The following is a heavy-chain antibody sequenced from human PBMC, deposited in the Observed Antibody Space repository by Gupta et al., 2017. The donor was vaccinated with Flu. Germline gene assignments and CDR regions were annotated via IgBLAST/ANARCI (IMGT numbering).Heavy chain of an antibody. D-gene: IGHD6-19*01. CDR1: LSSYA. V-gene: IGHV3-23*01. J-gene: IGHJ4*02. CDR2: IGGSGGSA. Sequence: LSSYAMSWVRQAPGKGLGWVSVIGGSGGSAYYADSVKGRFTISRDNSKNTLYLQMNSLRAEDTAVYYCAKEKDSSGWYIDHWGQGTLVTVSS. CDR3: AKEKDSSGWYIDH.